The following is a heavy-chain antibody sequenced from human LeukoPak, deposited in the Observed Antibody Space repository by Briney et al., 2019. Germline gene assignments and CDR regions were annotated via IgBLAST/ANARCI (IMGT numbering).Heavy chain of an antibody. CDR2: IIPIFGTA. D-gene: IGHD3-9*01. Sequence: SVKVSCKASGGTFISYAISWVRQAPGQGLEWMGGIIPIFGTANYAQKFQGRVTITADESTSTAYMELSSLRSEDTAVYYCATEYYDILTGYQYYFDYWGQGTLVTVSS. CDR3: ATEYYDILTGYQYYFDY. CDR1: GGTFISYA. V-gene: IGHV1-69*13. J-gene: IGHJ4*02.